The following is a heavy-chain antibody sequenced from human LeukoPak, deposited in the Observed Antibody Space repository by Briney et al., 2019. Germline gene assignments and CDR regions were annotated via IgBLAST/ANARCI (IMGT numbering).Heavy chain of an antibody. CDR2: ISGSGGRT. D-gene: IGHD6-19*01. V-gene: IGHV3-23*01. J-gene: IGHJ4*02. CDR3: AKSPPRYSSGWYEKFEKVSYYFDF. Sequence: PGGSLRLSCAASGFTFSNSAMSWVRQAPGKGLEWVSAISGSGGRTYCTDSVKGRFTISRDNSKNTLYLQMNSLRAEDTAVYYCAKSPPRYSSGWYEKFEKVSYYFDFWGPGTLVTVSS. CDR1: GFTFSNSA.